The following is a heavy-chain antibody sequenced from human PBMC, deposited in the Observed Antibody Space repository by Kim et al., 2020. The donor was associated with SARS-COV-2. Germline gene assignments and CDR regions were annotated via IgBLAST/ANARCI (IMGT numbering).Heavy chain of an antibody. Sequence: GGSLRLSCAISGFTVSDYHMNWVRQAPGKGLEWVSSISPSATYIYYADSVKGRFTISRDNGGNSLFLQMNSLRVEDTALYFCARSRRRITLNLLAGADGMAVWGQGTTVTVSS. CDR2: ISPSATYI. CDR1: GFTVSDYH. CDR3: ARSRRRITLNLLAGADGMAV. V-gene: IGHV3-21*03. J-gene: IGHJ6*02. D-gene: IGHD3-10*01.